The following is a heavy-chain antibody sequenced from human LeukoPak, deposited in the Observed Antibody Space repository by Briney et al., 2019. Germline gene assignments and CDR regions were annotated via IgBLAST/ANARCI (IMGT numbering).Heavy chain of an antibody. CDR2: IKQDGSEK. D-gene: IGHD4-17*01. J-gene: IGHJ4*02. V-gene: IGHV3-7*01. CDR1: GFTFSSYW. CDR3: VRDGDNLGRDFDY. Sequence: GGSLRLSCAASGFTFSSYWMSWVRQAPGKGLEWVANIKQDGSEKYYVDSVKGRFTISRDNAKNSLYLQMNSLRAEDTAVYYCVRDGDNLGRDFDYWGQGTLVTVSS.